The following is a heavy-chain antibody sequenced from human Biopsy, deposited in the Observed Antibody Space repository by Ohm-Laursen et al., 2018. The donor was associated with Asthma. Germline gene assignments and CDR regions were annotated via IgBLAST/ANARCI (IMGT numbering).Heavy chain of an antibody. Sequence: TLSLTCTVSGGSISSDDYYWSWIRQAPGKGLEWIGYINYSGSTFYSPSLESRVTVSVDTSKNQFSLKLSSVTAADTAVYYCARDLSGYCTSSACYGFDSWGQGTLVTVSS. CDR1: GGSISSDDYY. D-gene: IGHD2-8*01. J-gene: IGHJ5*01. CDR3: ARDLSGYCTSSACYGFDS. CDR2: INYSGST. V-gene: IGHV4-30-4*01.